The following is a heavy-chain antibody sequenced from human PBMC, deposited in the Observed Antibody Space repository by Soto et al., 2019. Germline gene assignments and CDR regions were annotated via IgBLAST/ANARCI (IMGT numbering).Heavy chain of an antibody. D-gene: IGHD3-10*01. CDR3: AKSLLWFGDLGYFDY. V-gene: IGHV3-23*01. J-gene: IGHJ4*02. CDR1: GFTFSSYA. CDR2: ISGSGGST. Sequence: GGSLRLSCAASGFTFSSYAMSWVRQAPGKGLEWVSAISGSGGSTYYADSVKGRFTISRDNSKNTLYLQMNSLRAEDTAVYYCAKSLLWFGDLGYFDYWGQGTLVTVSS.